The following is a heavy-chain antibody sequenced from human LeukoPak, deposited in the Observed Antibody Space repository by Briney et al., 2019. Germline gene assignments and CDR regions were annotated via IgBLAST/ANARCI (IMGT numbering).Heavy chain of an antibody. J-gene: IGHJ5*02. Sequence: GGSLRLSCTASGFIFRTYTMKWVRQAPGKGLEGVSYISSSSGNIYYADSMKGRFTISRDNTKNLLYLQMNSLRAEDTAVYYCARDLAGGRFDLWGQGTLVTVSS. CDR3: ARDLAGGRFDL. CDR1: GFIFRTYT. CDR2: ISSSSGNI. V-gene: IGHV3-21*06. D-gene: IGHD3-16*01.